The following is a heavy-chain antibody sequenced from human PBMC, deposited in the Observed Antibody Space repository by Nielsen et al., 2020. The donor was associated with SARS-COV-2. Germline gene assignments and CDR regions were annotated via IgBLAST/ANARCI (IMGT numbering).Heavy chain of an antibody. J-gene: IGHJ4*02. D-gene: IGHD1-1*01. V-gene: IGHV5-10-1*01. Sequence: KVSCKGSGYSFTSYWISWVRQMPGKGLEWMGRIDPSDSYTNYSPSFQGHVTISADKSISTAYPQWSSLEASDTAMYYCARHDGPDYFDYWGQGTLVTVSS. CDR3: ARHDGPDYFDY. CDR1: GYSFTSYW. CDR2: IDPSDSYT.